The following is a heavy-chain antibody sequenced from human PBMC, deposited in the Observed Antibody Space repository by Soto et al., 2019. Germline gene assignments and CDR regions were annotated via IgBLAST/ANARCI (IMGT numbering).Heavy chain of an antibody. Sequence: EVQLLESGGGLVQPGGSLRLSCAASGFTFSSYAMSWVRQAPGKGLEWVSAISGSGGSTYYADSVKGRFTISRDNSKNTLYLQMNRLRAEDTAVYYCAKLESDSSGYYSHYYFDYWGPGTLVTVSS. V-gene: IGHV3-23*01. CDR2: ISGSGGST. CDR1: GFTFSSYA. CDR3: AKLESDSSGYYSHYYFDY. J-gene: IGHJ4*02. D-gene: IGHD3-22*01.